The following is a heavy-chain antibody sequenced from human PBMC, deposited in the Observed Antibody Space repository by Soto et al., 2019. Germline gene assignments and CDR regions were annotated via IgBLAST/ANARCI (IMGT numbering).Heavy chain of an antibody. Sequence: PGESLKISCKGSGYSFTSYWINWVRQMPGKGLEWMGRIDPSDSYTNYNPSFQGHVTISRDNAENSLYLQMSSLRAEDKAVYYCVREGDCNSGGCYSGLHSWGQGTLVTVSS. V-gene: IGHV5-10-1*01. CDR1: GYSFTSYW. CDR2: IDPSDSYT. CDR3: VREGDCNSGGCYSGLHS. D-gene: IGHD2-21*01. J-gene: IGHJ5*02.